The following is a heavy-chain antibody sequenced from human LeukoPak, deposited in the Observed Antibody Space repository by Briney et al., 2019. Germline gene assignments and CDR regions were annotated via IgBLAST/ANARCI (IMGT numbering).Heavy chain of an antibody. CDR3: ARGSRRSWFDP. Sequence: SETLSLTCSVSGGSISSYYWSWIRQPAGKGLQWIGRIYVSGSTNYNPSLKSRVTISVDTSKNQFSLKLSSVTAADTAVYYCARGSRRSWFDPWGQGTLVTVSS. J-gene: IGHJ5*02. CDR1: GGSISSYY. D-gene: IGHD1-1*01. V-gene: IGHV4-4*07. CDR2: IYVSGST.